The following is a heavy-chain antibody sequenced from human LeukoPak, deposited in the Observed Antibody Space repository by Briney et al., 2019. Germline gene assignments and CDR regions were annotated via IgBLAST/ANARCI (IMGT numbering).Heavy chain of an antibody. J-gene: IGHJ6*02. Sequence: SVKVSCKASGYTFTGYYIHWVRQAPGQGLEWMGRIIPIFGIANYAQKFQGRATITADKSTTTAYMELSSLRSVDTAVYYCARDGQGHIVATIDLDYYYGMDVWGQGTTVTVSS. CDR1: GYTFTGYY. D-gene: IGHD5-12*01. CDR2: IIPIFGIA. CDR3: ARDGQGHIVATIDLDYYYGMDV. V-gene: IGHV1-69*04.